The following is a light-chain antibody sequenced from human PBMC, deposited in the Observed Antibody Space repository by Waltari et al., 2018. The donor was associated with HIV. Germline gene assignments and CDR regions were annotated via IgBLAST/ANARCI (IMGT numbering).Light chain of an antibody. CDR1: SNDVGGYNY. CDR2: EVR. CDR3: TSYASSSSLL. J-gene: IGLJ2*01. Sequence: QSALTQPATVSGSPGQSITISCTGGSNDVGGYNYVSWYQHLPGKAPKLIIYEVRNRPSGVSNRFSCSKSSNTASLTISGLQAEDEADYYCTSYASSSSLLFGGGTKLTVL. V-gene: IGLV2-14*01.